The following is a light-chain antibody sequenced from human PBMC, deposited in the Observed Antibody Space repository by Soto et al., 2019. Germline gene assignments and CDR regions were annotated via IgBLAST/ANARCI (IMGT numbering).Light chain of an antibody. V-gene: IGLV2-14*03. CDR1: SSDIGGYNY. Sequence: QSALTQPASVSGSPGQWITISCTGTSSDIGGYNYVSWYQHHPGKAPKLMIYDVSNRPSGVSNRFSGSKSGNTASLTISGLQPEDEADYYCRSYTSSSTLGVVFGGGTKLTVL. CDR3: RSYTSSSTLGVV. CDR2: DVS. J-gene: IGLJ2*01.